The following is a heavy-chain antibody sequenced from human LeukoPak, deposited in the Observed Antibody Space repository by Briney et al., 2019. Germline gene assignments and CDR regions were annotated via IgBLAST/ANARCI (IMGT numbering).Heavy chain of an antibody. CDR3: ATAPPTVTTDWFDS. V-gene: IGHV1-24*01. CDR1: GYTLTELS. J-gene: IGHJ5*01. CDR2: FDPEDGET. Sequence: ASVKVSCKVSGYTLTELSMHWVRQAPGKGLEWMGGFDPEDGETIYAQKFQGRVTMTEDTSTDTAYMELSSLRSEDTAVYYCATAPPTVTTDWFDSWGQGTLVTVSS. D-gene: IGHD4-11*01.